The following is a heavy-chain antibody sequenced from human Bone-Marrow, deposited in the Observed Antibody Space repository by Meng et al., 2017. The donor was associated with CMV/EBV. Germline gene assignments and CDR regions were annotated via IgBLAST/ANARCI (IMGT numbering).Heavy chain of an antibody. CDR1: GFIFSSYT. D-gene: IGHD6-13*01. CDR3: ARVEDSSSWYRALDY. Sequence: GESLKISCTASGFIFSSYTMHWVRQAPGKGLEWVALISNDGSKIYYADSVKGRFTISRDNSRDTLYLQMDSLRAEDTAVYYCARVEDSSSWYRALDYWGQGTLVTVYS. J-gene: IGHJ4*02. V-gene: IGHV3-30-3*01. CDR2: ISNDGSKI.